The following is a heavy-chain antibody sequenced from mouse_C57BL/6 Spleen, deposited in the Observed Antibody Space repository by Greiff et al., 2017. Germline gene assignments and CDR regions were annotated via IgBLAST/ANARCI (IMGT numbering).Heavy chain of an antibody. CDR2: ISSGGDYI. J-gene: IGHJ4*01. Sequence: DVKLVESGEGLVKPGGSLKLSCAASGFTFSSYAMSWVRQTPEKRLEWVAYISSGGDYIYYADTVKGRFTISRDNTRNTLYLQMSSLKSEDTAMYYCTIEHGYDGRYAMDYWGQGTSVTVSS. V-gene: IGHV5-9-1*02. CDR1: GFTFSSYA. CDR3: TIEHGYDGRYAMDY. D-gene: IGHD2-2*01.